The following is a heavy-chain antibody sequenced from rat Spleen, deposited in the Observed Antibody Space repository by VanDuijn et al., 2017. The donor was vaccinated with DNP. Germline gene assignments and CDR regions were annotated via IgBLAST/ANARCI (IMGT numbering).Heavy chain of an antibody. CDR2: ISYEGSGT. Sequence: EVQLVESGGGLVQPGRSLKLSCAASGFTFSDYYMAWVRQAPKKGLEWVASISYEGSGTYYGDSWKGRFPNPRDNAKKTRYLQMNSLRSEDTATYYCARLGGSPFDYWGQGVMVTVSS. D-gene: IGHD5-1*01. V-gene: IGHV5-22*01. J-gene: IGHJ2*01. CDR1: GFTFSDYY. CDR3: ARLGGSPFDY.